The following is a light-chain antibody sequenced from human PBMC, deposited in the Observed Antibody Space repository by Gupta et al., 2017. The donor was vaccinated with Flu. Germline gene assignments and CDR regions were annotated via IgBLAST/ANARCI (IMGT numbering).Light chain of an antibody. V-gene: IGKV1-39*01. J-gene: IGKJ2*02. CDR2: AAS. Sequence: PSSPSSSVGDTALISCPASHIIYNYVNWYRQKPGKAPTLLIYAASSSQTGVPSRFSGGGSGTDFTLTINTLQPEDFATYYCQQCVSYPRTFGQGTRLDFK. CDR1: HIIYNY. CDR3: QQCVSYPRT.